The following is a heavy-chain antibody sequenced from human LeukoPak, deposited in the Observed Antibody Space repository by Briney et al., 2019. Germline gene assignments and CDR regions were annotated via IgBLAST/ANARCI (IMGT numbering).Heavy chain of an antibody. J-gene: IGHJ6*02. Sequence: GASVKVSCKASGYTFTSYGISWVRQAPGQGLEWMGWISAYNGNTNYAQKLQGRVTMTTDTSTSTAYLELRSMMSDDKAVYYCARDRTHCSSTSCYWSYYCYGMDVWGQGTTVTVSS. D-gene: IGHD2-2*01. CDR1: GYTFTSYG. CDR3: ARDRTHCSSTSCYWSYYCYGMDV. V-gene: IGHV1-18*01. CDR2: ISAYNGNT.